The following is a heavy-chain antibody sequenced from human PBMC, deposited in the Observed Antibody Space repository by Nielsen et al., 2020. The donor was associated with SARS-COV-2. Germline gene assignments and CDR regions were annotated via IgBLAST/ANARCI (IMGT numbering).Heavy chain of an antibody. V-gene: IGHV4-61*01. J-gene: IGHJ4*01. CDR1: GASVSTNTFY. D-gene: IGHD1-26*01. CDR3: ATSLTDPSSLDY. Sequence: SETLSLTCTVSGASVSTNTFYWSWIRQPPERGLEWIGYIDYTGSPTYNPSLKSRVSISVDTSTDQFSLRLNSVTAADTAVYYCATSLTDPSSLDYWGQGTLVTVSS. CDR2: IDYTGSP.